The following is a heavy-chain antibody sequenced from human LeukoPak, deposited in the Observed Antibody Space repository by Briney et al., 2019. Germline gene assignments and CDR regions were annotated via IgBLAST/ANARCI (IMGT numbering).Heavy chain of an antibody. J-gene: IGHJ5*02. D-gene: IGHD3-3*01. CDR3: ARGGNIWSGLLGRNWFDP. CDR1: GGSFRGYY. V-gene: IGHV4-34*01. Sequence: PSETLSLTCAVYGGSFRGYYWSWIRQPPGTGLEWIGEVNHSGSTNYNPSLKRRVTISEDTSKNQFSLKLSSVTAADTAVYYCARGGNIWSGLLGRNWFDPWGQGTLVTVSS. CDR2: VNHSGST.